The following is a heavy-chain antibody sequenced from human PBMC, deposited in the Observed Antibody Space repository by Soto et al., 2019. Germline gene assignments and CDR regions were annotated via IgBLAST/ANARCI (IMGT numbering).Heavy chain of an antibody. V-gene: IGHV4-59*03. CDR3: GKMLTGTSGHSDFVS. CDR1: GGSISSYY. J-gene: IGHJ5*02. D-gene: IGHD5-18*01. Sequence: PSETLFLTCTVSGGSISSYYWSWIRQPPGKGLEWIGSIYYGGSTYYNPSLKSRVSISLDTSKNQFSLKLTSVTAADTAVYFCGKMLTGTSGHSDFVSCGQGTLVTVSS. CDR2: IYYGGST.